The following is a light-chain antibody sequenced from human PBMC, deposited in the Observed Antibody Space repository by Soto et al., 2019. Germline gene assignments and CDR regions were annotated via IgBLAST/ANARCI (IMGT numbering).Light chain of an antibody. J-gene: IGKJ5*01. CDR3: QQRSNWPT. V-gene: IGKV3-11*01. Sequence: EIVLTQSPGTLSLSPGERATLSCRASQSVSNNYLAWYQQKPGQAPRLLIYGASNRATGIPARFSGSGYGTDFTLTISSLEPEDFAVYYCQQRSNWPTFGQGTRLEIK. CDR1: QSVSNNY. CDR2: GAS.